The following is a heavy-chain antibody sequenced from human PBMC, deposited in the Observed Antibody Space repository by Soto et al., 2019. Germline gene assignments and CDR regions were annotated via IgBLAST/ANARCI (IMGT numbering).Heavy chain of an antibody. D-gene: IGHD3-9*01. J-gene: IGHJ4*02. CDR1: GFTFDDYA. Sequence: GGSLRLSCAASGFTFDDYAMHWFRQAPGKGLEWVSGISWNSGSIGYADSVKGRFTISRDNAKNSLYLQMNSLRAEDTALYYCAKDMQYDILTGPFDYWGQGTLVTVSS. V-gene: IGHV3-9*01. CDR3: AKDMQYDILTGPFDY. CDR2: ISWNSGSI.